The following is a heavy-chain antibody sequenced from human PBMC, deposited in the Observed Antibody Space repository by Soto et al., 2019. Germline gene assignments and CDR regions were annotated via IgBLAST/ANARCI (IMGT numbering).Heavy chain of an antibody. J-gene: IGHJ6*02. V-gene: IGHV1-18*04. CDR1: GHTFTSYG. Sequence: ASVKVSCKASGHTFTSYGISWVRQAPGQGLEWMGWISAYNGNTNYAQKLQGRVTMTTDTSTSTAYMELRSLRSDDTAVYYCARDSGGNSGGYYYGMDVWGQGTTVTVSS. CDR2: ISAYNGNT. CDR3: ARDSGGNSGGYYYGMDV. D-gene: IGHD2-15*01.